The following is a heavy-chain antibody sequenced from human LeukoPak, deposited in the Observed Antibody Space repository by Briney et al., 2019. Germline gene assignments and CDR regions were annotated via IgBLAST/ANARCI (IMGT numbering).Heavy chain of an antibody. D-gene: IGHD6-13*01. CDR1: GYSFTGYD. V-gene: IGHV1-2*02. J-gene: IGHJ4*02. CDR3: ARWDGYSSSPDY. CDR2: INPHSGDT. Sequence: ASVKVSCKASGYSFTGYDMHWVRQAPGQGLEWMGWINPHSGDTGYAQKFQGRVTMTRDMSITTTYMELTRLRSDDTAFYYCARWDGYSSSPDYWGQGSLVTVSS.